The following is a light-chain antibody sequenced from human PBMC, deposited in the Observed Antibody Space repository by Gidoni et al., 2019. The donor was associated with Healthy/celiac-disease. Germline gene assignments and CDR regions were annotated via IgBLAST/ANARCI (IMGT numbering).Light chain of an antibody. J-gene: IGLJ2*01. V-gene: IGLV1-40*01. Sequence: QSVLTQPPSVSGAPGQRVTISCTGSSSNIGAGYDVHWYQQLPGTAPKLLIYGNSTRPSGVPDRFSGSKSGTSASLAITGLQAEDEADYYCQSYDSSLSAYVVFGGGTKLPVL. CDR1: SSNIGAGYD. CDR3: QSYDSSLSAYVV. CDR2: GNS.